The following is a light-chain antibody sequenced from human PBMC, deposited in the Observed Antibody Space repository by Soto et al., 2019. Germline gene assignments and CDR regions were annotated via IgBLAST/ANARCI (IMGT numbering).Light chain of an antibody. CDR3: HQYDSIVQT. CDR2: DAS. CDR1: QSVRNSL. Sequence: EIMLTQSPGTLSLSQGERATLSCRASQSVRNSLLAWYQQKPGQPPRLLIYDASTRATATPERFSGSGSGTDFTLTISRLEPEDFAVYYCHQYDSIVQTFGQGTKVDIK. J-gene: IGKJ1*01. V-gene: IGKV3-20*01.